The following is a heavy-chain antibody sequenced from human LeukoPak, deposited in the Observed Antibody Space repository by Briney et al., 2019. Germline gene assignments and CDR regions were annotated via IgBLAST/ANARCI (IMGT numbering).Heavy chain of an antibody. V-gene: IGHV1-69*06. D-gene: IGHD4-17*01. CDR2: IIPIFGTA. J-gene: IGHJ4*02. Sequence: SVKVSCKVSGYTLTELSMHWVRQAPGQGLEWMGGIIPIFGTANYAQKFQGRVTITADKSTSTAYMELSSLRSEDTAVYYCARAPHGDFNFDYWGQGTLVTVSS. CDR1: GYTLTELS. CDR3: ARAPHGDFNFDY.